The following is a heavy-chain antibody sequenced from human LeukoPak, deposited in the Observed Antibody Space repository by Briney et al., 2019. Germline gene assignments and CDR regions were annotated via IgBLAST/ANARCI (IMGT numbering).Heavy chain of an antibody. CDR3: AREGAVGAPTFDY. Sequence: GGSLRLSCAASGFAFDDYGMSWVRQAPGKGLEWVSGINWNGGNTGYADSVKGRFTISRDNSKNTLYLQMNSLRAEDTAVYYCAREGAVGAPTFDYWGQGTLVTVSS. CDR2: INWNGGNT. J-gene: IGHJ4*02. D-gene: IGHD1-26*01. CDR1: GFAFDDYG. V-gene: IGHV3-20*04.